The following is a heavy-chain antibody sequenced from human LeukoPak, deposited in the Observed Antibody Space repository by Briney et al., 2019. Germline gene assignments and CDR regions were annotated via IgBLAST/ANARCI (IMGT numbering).Heavy chain of an antibody. CDR3: ARVISTIFGASGAIDP. V-gene: IGHV4-31*03. CDR1: GGSISSGGYY. Sequence: SETLSLTCTVSGGSISSGGYYWSWIRQHPGKGLEWIGYIYYSGSTYYNPSLKSRVTISVDTSKNQFSLKLSSVTASDTAVYYCARVISTIFGASGAIDPWGREPWSPSPQ. CDR2: IYYSGST. J-gene: IGHJ5*02. D-gene: IGHD3-3*01.